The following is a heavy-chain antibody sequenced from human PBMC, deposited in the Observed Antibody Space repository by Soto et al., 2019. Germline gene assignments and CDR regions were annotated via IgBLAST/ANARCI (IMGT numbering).Heavy chain of an antibody. CDR2: IKQDGSEK. CDR3: ERDLLDCGGDCTRDY. J-gene: IGHJ4*02. Sequence: PGGSLRLSCAASGFTFSSYWMSWVRQAPGKGLEWVANIKQDGSEKYYVDSVKGRFTVSRDNAKNSLYLQMNSLRAEDTAVYYCERDLLDCGGDCTRDYWGQGTLVTVYS. V-gene: IGHV3-7*03. D-gene: IGHD2-21*02. CDR1: GFTFSSYW.